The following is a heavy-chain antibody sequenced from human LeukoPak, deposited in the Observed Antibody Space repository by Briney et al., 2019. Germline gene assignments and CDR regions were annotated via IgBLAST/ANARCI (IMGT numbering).Heavy chain of an antibody. J-gene: IGHJ6*02. CDR2: ISSSGSNI. CDR1: GFTFSSYE. Sequence: GGPLRLSCAASGFTFSSYEMNWVRQAPGKGLEWVSYISSSGSNIYYADSVKGRFTISRDNANNSLYLQMNSLRAEDTAVYYCARDAEIVGDSNYYYYYGMDVWGQGTTVTVSS. D-gene: IGHD4-17*01. V-gene: IGHV3-48*03. CDR3: ARDAEIVGDSNYYYYYGMDV.